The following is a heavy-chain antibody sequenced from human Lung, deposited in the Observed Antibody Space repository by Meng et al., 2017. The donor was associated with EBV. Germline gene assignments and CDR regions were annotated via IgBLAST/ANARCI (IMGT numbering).Heavy chain of an antibody. CDR2: TYYRSKWYT. CDR3: ARRMVVTAEYYFDY. D-gene: IGHD2-21*02. V-gene: IGHV6-1*01. Sequence: QVQLQQSGPGLVNHSPILSLTSAISGDSVSSNTAAWNCIRQSPSRGLEWLGRTYYRSKWYTDYAVSVKSRIAINPDTSKNQFSLQLTSVTPEDTALYYCARRMVVTAEYYFDYWGQGTLVTVSS. CDR1: GDSVSSNTAA. J-gene: IGHJ4*02.